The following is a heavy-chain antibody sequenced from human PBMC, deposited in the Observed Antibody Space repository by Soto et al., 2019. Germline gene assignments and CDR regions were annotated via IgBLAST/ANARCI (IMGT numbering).Heavy chain of an antibody. D-gene: IGHD6-13*01. CDR1: GGSISSGGYY. V-gene: IGHV4-31*03. Sequence: SETLSLTCTVSGGSISSGGYYWSWIRQHPGKGLEWIGYIYYSGSTYYNPSLKSRVTISVDTSKNQFSLKLSSVTAADTAVYYCARALDLYSSSWYFDYWGQGTLVTVSS. CDR2: IYYSGST. J-gene: IGHJ4*02. CDR3: ARALDLYSSSWYFDY.